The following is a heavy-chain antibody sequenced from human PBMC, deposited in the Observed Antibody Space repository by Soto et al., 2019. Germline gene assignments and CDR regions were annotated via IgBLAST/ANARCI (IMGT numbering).Heavy chain of an antibody. V-gene: IGHV4-59*08. CDR3: ARHNYGSGSTYFDY. CDR1: GCSSISFY. J-gene: IGHJ4*02. Sequence: LQTLSLTCTFSGCSSISFYWRLIRQPPGKGLEWIGYIYYSGSTNYNPSLKSRVTISVDTSKNQFSLKLNSMTAADTAVYYCARHNYGSGSTYFDYWGQGTLVTVSS. D-gene: IGHD3-10*01. CDR2: IYYSGST.